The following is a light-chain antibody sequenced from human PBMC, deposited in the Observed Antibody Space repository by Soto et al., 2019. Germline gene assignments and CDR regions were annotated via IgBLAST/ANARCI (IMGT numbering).Light chain of an antibody. J-gene: IGKJ2*01. CDR2: AAP. CDR1: PGIAGW. Sequence: DIQMTQSPASVSASVGDKVTISCRASPGIAGWLAWFQQKPGMAPKLLIYAAPSLQSGVPSRFSGSGSVTDFTLTLSSLQTEDFALYFCLQTNIFPYTVGPGTELEIK. V-gene: IGKV1-12*01. CDR3: LQTNIFPYT.